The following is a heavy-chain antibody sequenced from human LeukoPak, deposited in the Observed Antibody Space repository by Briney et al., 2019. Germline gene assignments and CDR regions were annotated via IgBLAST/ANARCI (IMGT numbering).Heavy chain of an antibody. D-gene: IGHD5-12*01. CDR1: GYTFTSYY. CDR2: INPSGGTT. J-gene: IGHJ4*02. V-gene: IGHV1-46*01. CDR3: ARTRGYSDYELDY. Sequence: ASVKVSCKASGYTFTSYYMHWVRQAPGQGLEWMGIINPSGGTTKHAQSVQGRITMTRDTSTSTVYIQLSSLRAEDTAVYYCARTRGYSDYELDYWGQGTLVTVSS.